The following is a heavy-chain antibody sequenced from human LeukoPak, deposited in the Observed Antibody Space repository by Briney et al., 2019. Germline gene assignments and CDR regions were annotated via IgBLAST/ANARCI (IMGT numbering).Heavy chain of an antibody. J-gene: IGHJ4*02. D-gene: IGHD2-2*01. Sequence: PGGSLRLSCAASGFTFSSYAMSWVRQAPGKGLEWVSAISGSGGSTYYADSVKGRFTISRDNSKNTLYLRMNSLRAEDTAVYYCAKGVVVAPDVTPFDYWGQGTLVTVSS. CDR3: AKGVVVAPDVTPFDY. CDR2: ISGSGGST. V-gene: IGHV3-23*01. CDR1: GFTFSSYA.